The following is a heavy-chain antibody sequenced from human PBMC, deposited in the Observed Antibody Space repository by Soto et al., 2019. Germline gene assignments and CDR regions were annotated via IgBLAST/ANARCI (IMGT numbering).Heavy chain of an antibody. CDR3: AKDWEVAMYYYYYGMDV. Sequence: QVQLVESGGGVVQPGRSLRLSCAASGFTFSSYGMHWVRQAPGKGLEWVAVISYDGSNKYYADSVKGRFTISRDNSKNTLYLQMNSLRAEDTAVYYSAKDWEVAMYYYYYGMDVWGQGTTVTVSS. J-gene: IGHJ6*02. V-gene: IGHV3-30*18. CDR2: ISYDGSNK. CDR1: GFTFSSYG. D-gene: IGHD5-12*01.